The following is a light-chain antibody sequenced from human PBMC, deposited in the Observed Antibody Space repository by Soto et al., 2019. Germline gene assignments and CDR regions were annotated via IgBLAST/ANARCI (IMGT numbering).Light chain of an antibody. CDR1: SSDVGGYNY. CDR2: DVS. V-gene: IGLV2-8*01. CDR3: SSYAGSNYYV. Sequence: QSVLTQPPSASGSPGQSVTIPCTGTSSDVGGYNYVSWFQQHPGEAPKLMIYDVSKRPSGVPDRFSGSKSGNTASLTVSGLQAEDEADYYCSSYAGSNYYVFGTGTKVTVL. J-gene: IGLJ1*01.